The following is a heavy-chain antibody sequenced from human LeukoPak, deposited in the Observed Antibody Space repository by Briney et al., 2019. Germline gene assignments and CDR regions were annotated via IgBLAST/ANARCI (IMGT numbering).Heavy chain of an antibody. V-gene: IGHV3-48*03. Sequence: GGSLRLSCAASGLTFSSYEMNWVRQAPGKGLEWVSYISSSGSTIYYADSVKGRFTISRDNAKNSLYLQMNSLRAEDTAVYYCARDPRGVMRYYYMDVWGKGTTVTISS. CDR1: GLTFSSYE. J-gene: IGHJ6*03. CDR3: ARDPRGVMRYYYMDV. CDR2: ISSSGSTI. D-gene: IGHD3-10*01.